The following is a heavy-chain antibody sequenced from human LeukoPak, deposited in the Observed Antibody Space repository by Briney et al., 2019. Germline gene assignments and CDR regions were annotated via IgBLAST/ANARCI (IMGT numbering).Heavy chain of an antibody. CDR3: AREGYSYGRNWFDP. D-gene: IGHD5-18*01. J-gene: IGHJ5*02. Sequence: PGGSLRLSCAASGFTFSDYYMSWIRQAPGKGLEWVSYISSSGSTIYYADSVKGRFTISRDNAKNSRYLQMNRLRDEDTAVYYCAREGYSYGRNWFDPWGQGTLVTVSS. CDR2: ISSSGSTI. CDR1: GFTFSDYY. V-gene: IGHV3-11*01.